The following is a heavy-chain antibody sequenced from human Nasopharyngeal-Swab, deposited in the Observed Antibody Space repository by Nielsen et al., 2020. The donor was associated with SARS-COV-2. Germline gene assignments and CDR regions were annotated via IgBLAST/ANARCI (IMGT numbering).Heavy chain of an antibody. CDR1: GYIFTGYY. V-gene: IGHV1-2*06. D-gene: IGHD6-19*01. J-gene: IGHJ6*02. Sequence: ASVKVSCKASGYIFTGYYMHWVRQAPGQGLEWMGRINPNSGGTNYAQKFQGRVTMTRDTSISTAYMELSRLRSDDTAVYYCARDPTSVAGTGDYYYGMDVWGQGTTVTVSS. CDR3: ARDPTSVAGTGDYYYGMDV. CDR2: INPNSGGT.